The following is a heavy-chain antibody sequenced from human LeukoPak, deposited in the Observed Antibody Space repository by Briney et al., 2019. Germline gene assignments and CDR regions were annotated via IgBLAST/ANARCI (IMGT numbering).Heavy chain of an antibody. V-gene: IGHV1-69*13. CDR2: IIPIFGTA. CDR3: ARGSSRGYAFDI. D-gene: IGHD6-13*01. CDR1: GGTFSSYA. Sequence: ASVKVSCKASGGTFSSYAISWVRQAPGQGLEWMGGIIPIFGTANYAQKFQGRVTITADESTSTAYMELSSLRSEDTAVYYCARGSSRGYAFDIWGQGTIITVSS. J-gene: IGHJ3*02.